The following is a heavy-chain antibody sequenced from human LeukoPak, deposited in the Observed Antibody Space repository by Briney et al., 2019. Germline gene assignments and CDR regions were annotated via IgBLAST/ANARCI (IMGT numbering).Heavy chain of an antibody. CDR2: IYYSGST. V-gene: IGHV4-59*12. CDR1: GGSISSYY. D-gene: IGHD3-10*01. Sequence: SETLSLTCTVSGGSISSYYWSWIRQPPGKGLEWIGYIYYSGSTNYNPSLKSRVTISVDTSKNQFSLKLSSVTAADTAVYYCARLRYFMVRGVIVSRTRTYYFDYWGQGTLVTVSS. CDR3: ARLRYFMVRGVIVSRTRTYYFDY. J-gene: IGHJ4*02.